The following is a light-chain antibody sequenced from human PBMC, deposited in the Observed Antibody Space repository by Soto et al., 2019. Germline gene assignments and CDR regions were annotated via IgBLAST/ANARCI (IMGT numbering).Light chain of an antibody. CDR2: DAS. CDR3: QQRSNWPKT. CDR1: QSVSSY. Sequence: EILLTQSPATLSLSPGERATLSCGASQSVSSYLAWYQQKPGQAPRLLIYDASNRATGIPARLSGSGSGTDLTLTISSLETEDFEVYYCQQRSNWPKTFGQGTKVDIK. J-gene: IGKJ1*01. V-gene: IGKV3-11*01.